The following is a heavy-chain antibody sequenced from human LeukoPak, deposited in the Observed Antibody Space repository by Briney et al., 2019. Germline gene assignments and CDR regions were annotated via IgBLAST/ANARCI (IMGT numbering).Heavy chain of an antibody. CDR1: GGSISSYY. Sequence: PSETLSLTCTVSGGSISSYYWSWIRQPPGKGLEWIGYIYYSGGTNYNPSLKSRVTISVDTSKKEFSLKLTSVIAADTAVYYCARVAKHFRGGLSFYFMDVWGIGTTVTISS. CDR3: ARVAKHFRGGLSFYFMDV. D-gene: IGHD3-10*01. J-gene: IGHJ6*03. V-gene: IGHV4-59*01. CDR2: IYYSGGT.